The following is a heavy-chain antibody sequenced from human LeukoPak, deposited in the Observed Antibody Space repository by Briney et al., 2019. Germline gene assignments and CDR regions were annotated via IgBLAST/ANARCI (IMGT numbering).Heavy chain of an antibody. CDR2: ISSSGST. V-gene: IGHV4-4*07. CDR3: ARHEDSSGYPASFDY. J-gene: IGHJ4*02. CDR1: GDSITYFY. Sequence: SETLSLTCSVSGDSITYFYWSWIRQAAGKGLEWIGRISSSGSTDYNASLKSRVTMSVDTSKNQLSLKVISVTAADTAVYYCARHEDSSGYPASFDYWGQGTLVTVSS. D-gene: IGHD3-22*01.